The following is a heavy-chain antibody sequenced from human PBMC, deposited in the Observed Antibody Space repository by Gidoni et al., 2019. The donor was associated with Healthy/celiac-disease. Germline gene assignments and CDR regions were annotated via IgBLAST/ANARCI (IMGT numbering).Heavy chain of an antibody. CDR1: GGSISSSSYY. CDR3: APSLPRIVGAPFDY. Sequence: QLQLQESGPGLVKPSETLSLTCTVSGGSISSSSYYWGWIRQPPGKGLEWIGSISYSGSTYYNPSLKSRVTISVDTSKNQFSLKLSSVTAADTAVYYCAPSLPRIVGAPFDYWGQGTLVTVSS. CDR2: ISYSGST. V-gene: IGHV4-39*01. D-gene: IGHD1-26*01. J-gene: IGHJ4*02.